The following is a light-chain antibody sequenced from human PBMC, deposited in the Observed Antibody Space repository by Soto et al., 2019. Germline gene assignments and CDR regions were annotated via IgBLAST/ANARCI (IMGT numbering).Light chain of an antibody. CDR3: QQYGSSPTWT. J-gene: IGKJ1*01. V-gene: IGKV3-20*01. Sequence: EIAWTQSPGTMSLYPGKRATLSCRASQSISSSYLAWYQQKPGQAPRLLIXGASSRATGIPDRFSGSGSGTDFTLTISRLEPEDFAVYYCQQYGSSPTWTFGQGTKVDIK. CDR2: GAS. CDR1: QSISSSY.